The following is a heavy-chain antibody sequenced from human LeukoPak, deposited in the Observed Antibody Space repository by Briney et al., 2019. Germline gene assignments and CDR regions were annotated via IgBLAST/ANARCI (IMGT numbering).Heavy chain of an antibody. Sequence: SETLSLTCAVYGGSFSGCYWSWIRQPPGKGLEWIGEINHSGSTNYNPSLKSRVTISVDTSKNQFSLKLSSVTAADTAVYYCAREGTIFGVAPPSSFDYWGQGTLVTVSS. CDR1: GGSFSGCY. D-gene: IGHD3-3*01. CDR2: INHSGST. CDR3: AREGTIFGVAPPSSFDY. V-gene: IGHV4-34*01. J-gene: IGHJ4*02.